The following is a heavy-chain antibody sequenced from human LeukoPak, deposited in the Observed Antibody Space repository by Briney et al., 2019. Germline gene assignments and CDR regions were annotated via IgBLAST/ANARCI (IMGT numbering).Heavy chain of an antibody. Sequence: SETLSLTCTVSGGSISSTIYYWGWIRQPPGKGLEWIGSIYYSGSTYYNPSLKSRVTISVDTSNNQFSLKLSSVTATDTAIYYCARRGYCASASCYRVFDYWGQGTLVTVSS. V-gene: IGHV4-39*01. CDR1: GGSISSTIYY. CDR2: IYYSGST. J-gene: IGHJ4*02. CDR3: ARRGYCASASCYRVFDY. D-gene: IGHD2-2*02.